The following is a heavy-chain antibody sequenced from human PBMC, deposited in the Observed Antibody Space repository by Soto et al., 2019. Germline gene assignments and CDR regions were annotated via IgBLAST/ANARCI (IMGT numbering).Heavy chain of an antibody. Sequence: EMQLVESGGGLIQPGGSLRLSCAASGFSVSSNSMSWVRQAPGKGLEWVSVIHSDGTTYYTDSVKGRFIISRDNSKDTLYLQMNRLRAEDTAVYYCARELSGSWYNWFDPWGQGTLVTVSS. J-gene: IGHJ5*02. V-gene: IGHV3-53*01. CDR3: ARELSGSWYNWFDP. CDR1: GFSVSSNS. D-gene: IGHD5-12*01. CDR2: IHSDGTT.